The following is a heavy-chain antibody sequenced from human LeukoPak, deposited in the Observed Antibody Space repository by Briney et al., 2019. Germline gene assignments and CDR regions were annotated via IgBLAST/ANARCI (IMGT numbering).Heavy chain of an antibody. J-gene: IGHJ6*03. CDR2: IYYSGST. Sequence: SSETLSLTCTVSGGSISSYYWSWIRQPPGKGLEWIGYIYYSGSTNYNPSLKSRVTISVDTSKNQFSLKLSSVTAADTAVYYCARETSQKGAHYMDAWGKGTTVTISS. CDR1: GGSISSYY. V-gene: IGHV4-59*12. CDR3: ARETSQKGAHYMDA. D-gene: IGHD3-16*01.